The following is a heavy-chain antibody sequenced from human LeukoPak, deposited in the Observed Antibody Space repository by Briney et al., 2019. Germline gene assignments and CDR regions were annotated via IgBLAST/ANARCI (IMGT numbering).Heavy chain of an antibody. V-gene: IGHV3-11*05. Sequence: PGGSLRLSCAASGFTFSDYYMSWVRQGPGKGLEWVSYISSSSSYTNYADSVKGRFTISRDNAKNSLYLQMNSLRAEDTAVYYCAREGYYYDSSGYMKGYYFDYWGQGTLVTVSS. J-gene: IGHJ4*02. D-gene: IGHD3-22*01. CDR1: GFTFSDYY. CDR2: ISSSSSYT. CDR3: AREGYYYDSSGYMKGYYFDY.